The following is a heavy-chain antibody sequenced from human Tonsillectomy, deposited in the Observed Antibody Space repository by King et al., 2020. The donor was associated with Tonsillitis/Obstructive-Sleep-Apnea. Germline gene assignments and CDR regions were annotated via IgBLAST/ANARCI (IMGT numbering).Heavy chain of an antibody. CDR2: ILYSGNT. V-gene: IGHV4-39*01. CDR3: ASRYTTAWFNAFDI. Sequence: QLQESGPGLAKPSETLSLTCTVSEGSINTSNYYWGWIRQPPGKGLEWIGTILYSGNTYYNPSLESRVAISVDTSKNQFSLKLSSVTAADTAVYFCASRYTTAWFNAFDIWGQGTMVVVSS. J-gene: IGHJ3*02. D-gene: IGHD3-16*02. CDR1: EGSINTSNYY.